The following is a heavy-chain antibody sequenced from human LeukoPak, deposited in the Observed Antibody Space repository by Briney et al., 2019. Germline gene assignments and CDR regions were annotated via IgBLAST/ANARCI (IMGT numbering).Heavy chain of an antibody. D-gene: IGHD1-7*01. J-gene: IGHJ4*02. Sequence: PGGSLRLSCAASGFTVITNDMTWVRQAPGKGLEWVSVLYSDGNTKYADSVQGRFTISRDNSKNTLYLEMNSLSPDDTAVYYCARGVELLAANTLAYRGQGTLVTVSS. CDR2: LYSDGNT. CDR1: GFTVITND. V-gene: IGHV3-53*01. CDR3: ARGVELLAANTLAY.